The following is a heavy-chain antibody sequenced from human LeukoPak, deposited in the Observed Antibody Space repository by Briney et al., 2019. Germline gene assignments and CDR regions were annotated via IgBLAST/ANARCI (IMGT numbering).Heavy chain of an antibody. D-gene: IGHD3-22*01. Sequence: PGGSLRLSCAASGFTFSSYAMHWVRQAPGKGLEWVAVISHDGSNKYYADSVKGRFTISRDNSKNTLYLQMNSLRTEDTAVYYCARDNAVVVTNTAFDYWGQGTLVTVSS. CDR3: ARDNAVVVTNTAFDY. CDR1: GFTFSSYA. V-gene: IGHV3-30*04. J-gene: IGHJ4*02. CDR2: ISHDGSNK.